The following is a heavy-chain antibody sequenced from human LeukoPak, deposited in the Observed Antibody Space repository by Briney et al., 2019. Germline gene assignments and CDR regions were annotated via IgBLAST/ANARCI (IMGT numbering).Heavy chain of an antibody. D-gene: IGHD2-21*02. CDR1: GFTFSTYW. CDR3: AKGGHCNFDY. V-gene: IGHV3-7*01. Sequence: GGSLRLSCAASGFTFSTYWMKWVRQAPGKGLEWVASIKEDGSDKYYVDSVKGRFSISRDNAKNSLYLQMNSLRTEDTAVYYCAKGGHCNFDYWGQGTLVTVSS. J-gene: IGHJ4*02. CDR2: IKEDGSDK.